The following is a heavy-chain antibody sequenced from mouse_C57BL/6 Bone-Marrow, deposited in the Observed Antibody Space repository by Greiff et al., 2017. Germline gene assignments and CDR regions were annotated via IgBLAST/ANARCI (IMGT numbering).Heavy chain of an antibody. J-gene: IGHJ3*01. D-gene: IGHD1-2*01. CDR3: ARRVYGPWLAY. Sequence: VQLQQSGPELVKPGASVKISCKASGYTFTDYYMNWVKQSHGKSLEWIGDINPNNGGTSYNQKFKGKSTLTVDKSSSTAYMELRSLTSEDSAVYYCARRVYGPWLAYWGQGTLVTVSA. V-gene: IGHV1-26*01. CDR2: INPNNGGT. CDR1: GYTFTDYY.